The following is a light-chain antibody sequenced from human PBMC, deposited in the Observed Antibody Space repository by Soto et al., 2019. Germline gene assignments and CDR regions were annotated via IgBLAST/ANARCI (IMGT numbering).Light chain of an antibody. CDR3: QQYDDWLT. CDR1: QSVSSN. Sequence: EIVMTQSPATLSVSPGERATLSCRASQSVSSNLAWYQQKPGQAPRLLIYGASTRATGIPATFSGSGSGTDFTLTISSLQSEDFAVYYCQQYDDWLTVGGGTKVEIK. CDR2: GAS. V-gene: IGKV3-15*01. J-gene: IGKJ4*01.